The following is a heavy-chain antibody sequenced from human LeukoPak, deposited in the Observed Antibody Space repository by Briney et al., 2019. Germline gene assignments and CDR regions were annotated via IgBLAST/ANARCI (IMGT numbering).Heavy chain of an antibody. V-gene: IGHV3-30*02. CDR3: AKARGISAPTGYYYYMDV. J-gene: IGHJ6*03. D-gene: IGHD6-6*01. Sequence: GGSLRLSCAASGFTFSSYGMHWVRQAPGKGLEWVGYIPKDGSNKFYADSVKGRFTISRDNSKNTLSLQMNSLRAEDTALYYCAKARGISAPTGYYYYMDVWADGTTVTVSS. CDR1: GFTFSSYG. CDR2: IPKDGSNK.